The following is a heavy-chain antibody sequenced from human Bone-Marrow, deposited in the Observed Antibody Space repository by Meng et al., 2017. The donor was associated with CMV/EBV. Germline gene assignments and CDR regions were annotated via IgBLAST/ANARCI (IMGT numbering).Heavy chain of an antibody. D-gene: IGHD6-19*01. CDR1: GFTFSSYW. V-gene: IGHV3-74*01. Sequence: LSWAASGFTFSSYWMHWVRQAPGKVLVWVSRINSDGSSTSYADSVKGRFTISRDNAKNTLYLQMNSLRAEDTAVYYCATFAGAGTSVWGQGTLVTVSS. J-gene: IGHJ4*02. CDR3: ATFAGAGTSV. CDR2: INSDGSST.